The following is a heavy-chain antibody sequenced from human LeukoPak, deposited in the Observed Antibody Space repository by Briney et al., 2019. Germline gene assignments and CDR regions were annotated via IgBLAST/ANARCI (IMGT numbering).Heavy chain of an antibody. CDR2: IYCSGDT. V-gene: IGHV4-39*01. D-gene: IGHD6-19*01. CDR3: ARHQWHYYYYMGV. Sequence: PAETLCLTCTVSGVSISSSTYYWGWIRPPPGKGLEWTGSIYCSGDTYYNPSLKSRRVTISVDTSKNQFSLRLSSVTAADTAVYYCARHQWHYYYYMGVWGKGSTVTVSS. J-gene: IGHJ6*03. CDR1: GVSISSSTYY.